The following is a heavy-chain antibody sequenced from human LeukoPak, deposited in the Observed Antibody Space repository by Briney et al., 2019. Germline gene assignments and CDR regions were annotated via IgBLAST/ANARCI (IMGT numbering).Heavy chain of an antibody. Sequence: PSETLSLTCTVSGDSLSSYYWGWIRQPPGKGLEWIGYIYYSGSTNYNPSLKSRVTISVDTSKNQFSLKLNSVTAADTAVYYCARGPRLGYWGQGTLVTVSS. CDR1: GDSLSSYY. CDR3: ARGPRLGY. J-gene: IGHJ4*02. V-gene: IGHV4-59*01. CDR2: IYYSGST.